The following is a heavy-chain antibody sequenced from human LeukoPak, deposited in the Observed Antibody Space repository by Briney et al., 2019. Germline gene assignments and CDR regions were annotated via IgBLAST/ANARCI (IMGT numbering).Heavy chain of an antibody. Sequence: GGSLRLSCAASGFTFSSYSMNWVRQAPGKGLEWVSYISSSSTIYYADSVKGRFTISRDNAKNSLYLQMNSLRDEDTAVYHCARNSLMRYYDSSGYYRARFVDYWGQGTLVTVSS. CDR2: ISSSSTI. J-gene: IGHJ4*02. CDR3: ARNSLMRYYDSSGYYRARFVDY. D-gene: IGHD3-22*01. CDR1: GFTFSSYS. V-gene: IGHV3-48*02.